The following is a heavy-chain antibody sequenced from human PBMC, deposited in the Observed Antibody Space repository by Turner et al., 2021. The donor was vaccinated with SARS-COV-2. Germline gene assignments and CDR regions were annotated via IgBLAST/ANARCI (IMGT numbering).Heavy chain of an antibody. D-gene: IGHD6-19*01. CDR3: ATGVAVTGTPSEYYYYYGMDV. Sequence: QVQLVQSGAGVKKPGASVKVSCKVSGYTLTELSMHWVRQAPGKGLEWMGGFDPEDGETIYAQKFQGRVTMTEDTSTDTAYMELSSLRSEDTAVYYCATGVAVTGTPSEYYYYYGMDVWGQGTTVTVSS. J-gene: IGHJ6*02. CDR2: FDPEDGET. V-gene: IGHV1-24*01. CDR1: GYTLTELS.